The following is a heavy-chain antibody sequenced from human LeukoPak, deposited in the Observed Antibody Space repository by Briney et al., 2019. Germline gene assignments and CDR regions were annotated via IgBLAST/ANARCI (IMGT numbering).Heavy chain of an antibody. D-gene: IGHD4-17*01. CDR1: GFTFSSYG. CDR3: AKRGGTTVTTSNFHMDV. V-gene: IGHV3-30*02. CDR2: IGYDGSNK. Sequence: GGSLRLSCAASGFTFSSYGMHWVRQAPGKGLEWVAFIGYDGSNKYTADSARGRFTLSRDNSKGTLYLQMNSLRAEDTAVYYCAKRGGTTVTTSNFHMDVWGKGTSVTVSS. J-gene: IGHJ6*03.